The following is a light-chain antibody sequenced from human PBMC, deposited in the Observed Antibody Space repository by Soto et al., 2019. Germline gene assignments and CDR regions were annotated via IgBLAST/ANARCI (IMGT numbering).Light chain of an antibody. CDR1: SSDVGDNNY. V-gene: IGLV2-14*01. CDR3: SSYTSSSTLYV. Sequence: QSALTQPASVSGSPGQSITISCTGTSSDVGDNNYVSWYQQHPGKAPKLMIYDVTHRPSGISNRFSGSKSGNTASLTSSGLQAEEEADDYCSSYTSSSTLYVFGTGTKLTVL. J-gene: IGLJ1*01. CDR2: DVT.